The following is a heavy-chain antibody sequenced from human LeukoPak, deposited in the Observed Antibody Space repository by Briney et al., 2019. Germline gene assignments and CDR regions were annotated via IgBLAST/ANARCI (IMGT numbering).Heavy chain of an antibody. J-gene: IGHJ4*02. CDR1: GFTVSSSY. Sequence: GGSLRLSCAASGFTVSSSYMSWVRQAPGKGLERVSVIYSGGTTYYADSVKGRFTISRDGSGNTLYLQMNSLRAEDTAVYFCARQIPLAGTFYFDNWGQGTLVAVSS. V-gene: IGHV3-53*01. CDR3: ARQIPLAGTFYFDN. CDR2: IYSGGTT. D-gene: IGHD6-19*01.